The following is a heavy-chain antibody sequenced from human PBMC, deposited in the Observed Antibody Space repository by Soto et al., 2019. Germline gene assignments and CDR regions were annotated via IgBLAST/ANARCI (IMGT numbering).Heavy chain of an antibody. J-gene: IGHJ4*02. CDR2: ISGSTGPI. V-gene: IGHV3-48*01. D-gene: IGHD5-12*01. CDR1: GFTFSRYS. CDR3: AAEMAQSPY. Sequence: EVRLVESGGGLVQPGGSLRLSCVASGFTFSRYSLNWVRQAPGKWLEWVSYISGSTGPIYYADSVKGRFTISRDNARDSLYLQMNSLRAEDTAVYYWAAEMAQSPYWGQGTLVTVSS.